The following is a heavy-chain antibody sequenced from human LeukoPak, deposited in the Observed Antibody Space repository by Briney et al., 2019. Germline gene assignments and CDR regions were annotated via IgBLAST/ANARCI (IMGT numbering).Heavy chain of an antibody. J-gene: IGHJ4*02. CDR3: ARDLICGGDCYYFDY. D-gene: IGHD2-21*02. CDR1: GGSISSYY. CDR2: IHYTGST. V-gene: IGHV4-59*12. Sequence: PSETLSPTCTVSGGSISSYYWSWVRQPPGEGLEWTGYIHYTGSTNYNPSLKSRVTLSVDTSKNQFSLKLSSVTAADTAVYYCARDLICGGDCYYFDYWGQGTLVTVSS.